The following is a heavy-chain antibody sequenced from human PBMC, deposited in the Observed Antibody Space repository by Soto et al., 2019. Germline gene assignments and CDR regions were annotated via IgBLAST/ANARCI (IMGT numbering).Heavy chain of an antibody. CDR2: INHSGST. Sequence: PSETLSLTCAVYGGSFSGYYWSWIRQPPGKGLEWIGEINHSGSTNYNPSLKSRVTISVDTSKNQFSLKLSSVTAADTAVYYCARGTRITMVRGVKSPHDYWGQGTLVTVSS. CDR1: GGSFSGYY. V-gene: IGHV4-34*01. D-gene: IGHD3-10*01. CDR3: ARGTRITMVRGVKSPHDY. J-gene: IGHJ4*02.